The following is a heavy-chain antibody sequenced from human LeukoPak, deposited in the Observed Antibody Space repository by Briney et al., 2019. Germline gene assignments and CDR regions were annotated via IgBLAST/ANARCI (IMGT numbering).Heavy chain of an antibody. CDR3: ARGDAMVTAIAKLDY. J-gene: IGHJ4*02. V-gene: IGHV1-2*02. Sequence: ASVKVSCKASGYTFTGYYMYWVRQAPGQGLEWVGWINPNSGGTNYAQKLQGRVTMTTDTSTSTAYMELRSLRSDDTAVYYCARGDAMVTAIAKLDYWGQGTLVTVSS. CDR2: INPNSGGT. CDR1: GYTFTGYY. D-gene: IGHD2-21*02.